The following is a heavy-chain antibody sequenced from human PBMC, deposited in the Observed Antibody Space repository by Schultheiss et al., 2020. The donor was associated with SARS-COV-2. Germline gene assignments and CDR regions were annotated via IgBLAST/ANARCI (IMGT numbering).Heavy chain of an antibody. J-gene: IGHJ4*02. CDR1: GGSISSGSYY. V-gene: IGHV4-61*01. CDR3: AKAFLTYYYDSSGYATYDY. D-gene: IGHD3-22*01. Sequence: SETLSLTCTVSGGSISSGSYYWSWIRQPPGKGLEWIGYIYYSGSTNYNPSLKSRVTISVDTSKNQFSLKLSSVTAADTAVYYCAKAFLTYYYDSSGYATYDYWGQGTLVTVSS. CDR2: IYYSGST.